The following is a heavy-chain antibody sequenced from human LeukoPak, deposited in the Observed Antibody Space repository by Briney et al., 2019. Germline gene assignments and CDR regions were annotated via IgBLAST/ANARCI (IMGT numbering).Heavy chain of an antibody. V-gene: IGHV3-30*02. CDR2: MQYDGSLD. J-gene: IGHJ4*02. CDR1: GLRLTIHG. Sequence: GGSLRLSCTSSGLRLTIHGMHWVRQAPGKGLDWVAGMQYDGSLDHYADSVRGRFTISRDNSKNTVYLQMNSLRAEDTAVYYCAKEGGYDRDFDYWGQGTLVTVSS. D-gene: IGHD5-12*01. CDR3: AKEGGYDRDFDY.